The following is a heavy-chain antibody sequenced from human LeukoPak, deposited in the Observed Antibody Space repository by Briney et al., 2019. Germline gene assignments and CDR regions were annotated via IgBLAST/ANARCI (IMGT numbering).Heavy chain of an antibody. Sequence: GGSLRLSCAASGFTFSSYAMSWVRQAPGKGLEWVSATSGSGGSTYYADSVKGRFTISRDNSKNTLYLQMNSLRAEDTAVYCCARTHVDIVATTYYYYYGMDVWGQGTTVTVSS. CDR1: GFTFSSYA. J-gene: IGHJ6*02. CDR3: ARTHVDIVATTYYYYYGMDV. CDR2: TSGSGGST. V-gene: IGHV3-23*01. D-gene: IGHD5-12*01.